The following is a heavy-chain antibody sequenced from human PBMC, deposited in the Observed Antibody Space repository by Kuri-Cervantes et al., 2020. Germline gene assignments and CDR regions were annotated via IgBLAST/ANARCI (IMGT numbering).Heavy chain of an antibody. CDR2: INPNSGRT. CDR1: GYTFTGYY. CDR3: AVDSGWSFSGWFDH. D-gene: IGHD6-19*01. Sequence: ASVKVSCKASGYTFTGYYMHWVRQAPGQGLEWMGWINPNSGRTNYAQKFQGRVTMTRDTSISTAYMELSRLRSDDTAVYYCAVDSGWSFSGWFDHWGKGNLVTVSS. V-gene: IGHV1-2*02. J-gene: IGHJ5*02.